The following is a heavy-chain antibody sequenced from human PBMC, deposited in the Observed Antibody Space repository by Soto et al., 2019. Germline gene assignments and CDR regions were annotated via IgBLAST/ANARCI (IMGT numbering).Heavy chain of an antibody. CDR3: ARGFRPGYDGGYNFFDP. J-gene: IGHJ5*02. CDR1: GFTFSLYS. Sequence: EVQLVESGGGLVKPGGSLRLSCAASGFTFSLYSMNWVRRAPGKGLEWVSSITTSGTYIYYADSVKGRFTISRDNARNSLYLQMRSLRAEDTAIYYCARGFRPGYDGGYNFFDPWGQGTLVTVSS. D-gene: IGHD5-12*01. V-gene: IGHV3-21*01. CDR2: ITTSGTYI.